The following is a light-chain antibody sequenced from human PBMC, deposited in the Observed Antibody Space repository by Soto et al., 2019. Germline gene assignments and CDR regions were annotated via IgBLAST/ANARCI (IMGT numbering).Light chain of an antibody. Sequence: QSVLTQPPSVSGAPGQRVTISCPRSSYNIRAGYDVHWYQQLPGTAPKLLIYGNSNRPSGVPDRFSGSKSGTSASLAITGLQAEDEADYYCQSYDSSLSGSVFGGGTKLTV. CDR3: QSYDSSLSGSV. V-gene: IGLV1-40*01. CDR2: GNS. CDR1: SYNIRAGYD. J-gene: IGLJ2*01.